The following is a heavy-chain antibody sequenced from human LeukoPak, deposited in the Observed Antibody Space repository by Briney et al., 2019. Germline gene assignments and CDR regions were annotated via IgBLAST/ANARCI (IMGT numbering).Heavy chain of an antibody. CDR1: GFIISSYW. J-gene: IGHJ6*03. CDR3: ARVLIGSGLLFYYYYMDV. Sequence: GWSLRLSCAGSGFIISSYWMHWVRQARGKGLVWVSHVNSEGSNTNYADSVKGRFTIYRDNAKNTLYLQMNSLRNEDTAVYYCARVLIGSGLLFYYYYMDVWGKGTTVTVSS. CDR2: VNSEGSNT. D-gene: IGHD1-26*01. V-gene: IGHV3-74*01.